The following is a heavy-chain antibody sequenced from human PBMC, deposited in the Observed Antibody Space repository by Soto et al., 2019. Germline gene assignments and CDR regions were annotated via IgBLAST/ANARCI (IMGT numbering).Heavy chain of an antibody. J-gene: IGHJ4*02. CDR1: GFSLTTDGAA. D-gene: IGHD6-13*01. V-gene: IGHV2-5*02. CDR2: IYWDDDK. Sequence: QITLKESGPTLVKPTQTLTLTCTVSGFSLTTDGAAVGWIRRPPGRTLECLAFIYWDDDKRYSPSLKTRVTITKDTSKNQVVLTMTNMDPVDTGTYYCVQRQVVAAAFAFWGQGSLVTVSS. CDR3: VQRQVVAAAFAF.